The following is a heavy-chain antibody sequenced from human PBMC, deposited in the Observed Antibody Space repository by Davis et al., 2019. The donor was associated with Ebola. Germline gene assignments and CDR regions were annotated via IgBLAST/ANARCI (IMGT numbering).Heavy chain of an antibody. CDR2: IKEDGSEK. V-gene: IGHV3-7*01. D-gene: IGHD6-19*01. J-gene: IGHJ4*02. Sequence: GESLKISCAASGFTFSSYSMNWVRQAPGKGLEWVANIKEDGSEKYHADSVKGRFTISRDNVKNSLYLQMNSLRAEDTAIYYCGRGSSGWNYWGQGTLVTVSS. CDR1: GFTFSSYS. CDR3: GRGSSGWNY.